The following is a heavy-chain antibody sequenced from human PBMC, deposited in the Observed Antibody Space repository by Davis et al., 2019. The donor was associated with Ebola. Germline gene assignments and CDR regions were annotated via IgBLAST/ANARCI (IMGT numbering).Heavy chain of an antibody. CDR2: IHPRAAGVT. V-gene: IGHV1-46*01. CDR3: ARDREGDWTFDI. CDR1: GYKFTDNN. J-gene: IGHJ3*02. D-gene: IGHD2-21*02. Sequence: ASVKVSCKTSGYKFTDNNIHWARQAPGQGLEWMGIIHPRAAGVTTYAQNFQGRLTMTIDTSKTTVYMQLRSLRSEDTAVYYCARDREGDWTFDIWGQGTMVTVSS.